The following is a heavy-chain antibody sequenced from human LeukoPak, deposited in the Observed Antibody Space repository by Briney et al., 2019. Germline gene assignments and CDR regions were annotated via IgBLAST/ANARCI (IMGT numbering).Heavy chain of an antibody. CDR1: GGSISSGGYY. V-gene: IGHV4-30-4*01. CDR2: IYYSGST. D-gene: IGHD3-10*01. J-gene: IGHJ4*02. Sequence: KPSETLPLTCTVSGGSISSGGYYWSWIRQPPGKGLEWIGYIYYSGSTYYNPSLKSRVTISVDTSRNQFSLKLSSVTAADTAVYYCARVDGSGSRSRTNDYWGQGTLVTVSS. CDR3: ARVDGSGSRSRTNDY.